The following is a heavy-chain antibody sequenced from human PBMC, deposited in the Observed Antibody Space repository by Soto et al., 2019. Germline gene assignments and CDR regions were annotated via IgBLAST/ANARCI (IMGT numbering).Heavy chain of an antibody. D-gene: IGHD1-26*01. CDR1: GFTFSSYS. V-gene: IGHV3-21*01. Sequence: PGGSLRLSCAASGFTFSSYSMNWVRQAPGKGLEWVSSISSSSSYIYYADSVKGRFTISRDNAKNSLYLQMNSLRAEDTAVHYCARGRANTDAFDIWGQGTMVTVSS. CDR3: ARGRANTDAFDI. J-gene: IGHJ3*02. CDR2: ISSSSSYI.